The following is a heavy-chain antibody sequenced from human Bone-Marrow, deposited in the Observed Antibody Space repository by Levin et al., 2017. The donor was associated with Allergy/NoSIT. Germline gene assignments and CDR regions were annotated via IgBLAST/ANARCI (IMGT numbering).Heavy chain of an antibody. D-gene: IGHD5/OR15-5a*01. J-gene: IGHJ4*02. V-gene: IGHV4-59*08. CDR3: ASHRIDMSTMYYFDS. CDR1: GGSMSDYY. CDR2: INYNGHT. Sequence: SQTLSLTCTVSGGSMSDYYWNWIRQSPGKGLEWLGYINYNGHTNYHPTLRGRLTLSLDTAKNQLSLTLNSVRAADTAFYYCASHRIDMSTMYYFDSWGQGTLVTVSS.